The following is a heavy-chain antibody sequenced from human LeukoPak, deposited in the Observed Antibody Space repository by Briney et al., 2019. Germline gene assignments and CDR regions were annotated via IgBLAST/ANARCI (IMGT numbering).Heavy chain of an antibody. D-gene: IGHD2/OR15-2a*01. CDR1: GFSFKRYW. V-gene: IGHV3-74*01. CDR3: ARGLSWAFDI. Sequence: GGSLRLSCAASGFSFKRYWMHWVRQAPGKGLMWVSRINSDGSSISYVDSVKGRFTISRDNAKNTLYLQMSSLGGEDTAVYFCARGLSWAFDIWGQGAAVTVSS. J-gene: IGHJ3*02. CDR2: INSDGSSI.